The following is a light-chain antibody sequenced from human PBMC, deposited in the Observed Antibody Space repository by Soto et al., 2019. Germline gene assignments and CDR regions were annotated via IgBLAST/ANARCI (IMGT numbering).Light chain of an antibody. CDR3: QQSYTTPQT. J-gene: IGKJ1*01. CDR2: TAS. V-gene: IGKV1-39*01. CDR1: QTIGKY. Sequence: DIQMTQSPSSLSASVGDRVTITCRPSQTIGKYLNWYQQKPVQAPKLLIYTASALPSGVPSRFSGSRPGPNFTLTISSLQPEDFGTYYCQQSYTTPQTFGQGTKVDIK.